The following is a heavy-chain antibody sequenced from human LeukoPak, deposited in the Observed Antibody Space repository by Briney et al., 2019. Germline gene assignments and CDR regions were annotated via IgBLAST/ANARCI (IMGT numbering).Heavy chain of an antibody. Sequence: GASVKVSCKISGYTLTEVSMHWVRQAPGKGLEWMGRFDPEDGETLSAQRFQGRLTMTEDTSTDTAYMELSSLRSEDTAVYYCATVGYSYGPEHNYYFDYWGQGTLVTVSS. J-gene: IGHJ4*02. V-gene: IGHV1-24*01. CDR3: ATVGYSYGPEHNYYFDY. CDR2: FDPEDGET. CDR1: GYTLTEVS. D-gene: IGHD5-18*01.